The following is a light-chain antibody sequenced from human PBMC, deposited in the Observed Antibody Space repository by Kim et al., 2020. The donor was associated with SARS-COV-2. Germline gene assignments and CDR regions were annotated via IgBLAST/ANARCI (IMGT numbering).Light chain of an antibody. V-gene: IGKV3-15*01. CDR1: QSVSSN. J-gene: IGKJ2*01. Sequence: SVSQGERATLSGTASQSVSSNLAWYQQKPGQTPRLLIYGTSTRPTGIPARFSGSGSGTEFTLTISSLQSEDFAIYYCQQYNNWSPTFGQGTKLEI. CDR3: QQYNNWSPT. CDR2: GTS.